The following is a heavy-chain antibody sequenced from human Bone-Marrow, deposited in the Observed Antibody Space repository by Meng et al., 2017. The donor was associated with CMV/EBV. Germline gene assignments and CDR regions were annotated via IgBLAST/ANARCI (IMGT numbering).Heavy chain of an antibody. V-gene: IGHV3-48*04. Sequence: GGTLRLSCAASGFVFSTYSMNWVRQAPGKGLEWISFVSSSSDTIYYADSVKGRFTTSRDNAKNPLYLQMNRLGADDTAVYYCARSTASGTDYWGWGQGTLVTVSS. J-gene: IGHJ4*02. CDR1: GFVFSTYS. CDR3: ARSTASGTDYWG. CDR2: VSSSSDTI. D-gene: IGHD7-27*01.